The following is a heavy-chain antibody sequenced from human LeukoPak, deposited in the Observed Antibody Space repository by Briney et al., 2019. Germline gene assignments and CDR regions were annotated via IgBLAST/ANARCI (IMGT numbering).Heavy chain of an antibody. J-gene: IGHJ4*02. CDR2: FNSDGSNT. V-gene: IGHV3-74*01. CDR1: GFTFSSYW. D-gene: IGHD1-26*01. CDR3: ARGAGATRKIDY. Sequence: GGSLTLTCAASGFTFSSYWMHWVRQAPGKGLVWVSRFNSDGSNTRYADSVKGRFTVSRDNAKNTLYLQMNSLRAEDTAVYYCARGAGATRKIDYWGQGTLVTVSS.